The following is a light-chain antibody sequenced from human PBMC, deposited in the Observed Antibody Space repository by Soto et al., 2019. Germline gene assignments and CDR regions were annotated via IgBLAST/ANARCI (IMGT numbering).Light chain of an antibody. CDR3: AAWDDSLSGVV. Sequence: QSALTQPPSASGTPGQRVTISCSGSSSNIGSNYVYCYQQLPGTDPKLLIYRNNQRPSGVPVRLCGSKSGTSASLAISGLRFEAEADYDCAAWDDSLSGVVFGGGTKLTVL. J-gene: IGLJ2*01. CDR2: RNN. CDR1: SSNIGSNY. V-gene: IGLV1-47*01.